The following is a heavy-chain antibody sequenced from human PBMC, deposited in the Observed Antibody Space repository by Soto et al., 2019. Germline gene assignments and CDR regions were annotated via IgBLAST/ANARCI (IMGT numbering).Heavy chain of an antibody. J-gene: IGHJ6*02. D-gene: IGHD3-10*01. V-gene: IGHV3-30*18. CDR3: AKDRGPMVRGVMPDMDV. CDR1: GFTFSSYG. Sequence: QVQLVESGGGVVQPGRSLRLSCAASGFTFSSYGMHWVRQAPGKGLEWVAVISYDGSNKYYADSVKGRFTISRDNSKNTLYLQMNSLRAEDTAVYYCAKDRGPMVRGVMPDMDVWGQGTTVTVSS. CDR2: ISYDGSNK.